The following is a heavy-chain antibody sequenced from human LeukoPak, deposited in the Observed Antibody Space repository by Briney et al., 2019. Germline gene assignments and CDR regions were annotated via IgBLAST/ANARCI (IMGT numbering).Heavy chain of an antibody. CDR2: IYHSGST. V-gene: IGHV4-30-2*01. D-gene: IGHD1-7*01. CDR1: GVSISSGGYS. J-gene: IGHJ5*02. Sequence: SETLSLTCAVSGVSISSGGYSWSWLRQPPGKGLEWIGYIYHSGSTYYNPSLKSRVTISVDRSKNQFSLKLNSVTAADTAVYYCARGPLYISGTTGEGNWFDPWGQGTLVTVSS. CDR3: ARGPLYISGTTGEGNWFDP.